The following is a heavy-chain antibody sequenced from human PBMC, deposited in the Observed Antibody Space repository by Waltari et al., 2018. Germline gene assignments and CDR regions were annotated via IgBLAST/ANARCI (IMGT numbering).Heavy chain of an antibody. V-gene: IGHV3-23*02. CDR1: GFTFSTYV. D-gene: IGHD3-3*01. CDR3: AKGDYAFWSGQNWYDA. CDR2: LSANDDST. Sequence: EVRLLESGGGLVQPGGSLRLSCDASGFTFSTYVMSWVSQAPGKGLEWVAGLSANDDSTYYGDSVKGRFTISRDISKNKLSLQMNSLRAEDTAIYYCAKGDYAFWSGQNWYDAWGQGTHVTVSS. J-gene: IGHJ5*02.